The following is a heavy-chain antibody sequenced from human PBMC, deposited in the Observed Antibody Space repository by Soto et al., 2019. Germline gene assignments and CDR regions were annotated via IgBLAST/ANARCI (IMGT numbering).Heavy chain of an antibody. V-gene: IGHV1-69*13. CDR2: IIPIFGTA. D-gene: IGHD4-17*01. Sequence: SVKVSCQPSGGTFSIYAISRVGQSPLQGLDWMGGIIPIFGTANYAQKFQGRVTITADESTSTAYMELSSLRSEDTAVYYCARGEDYGGRVRMGMDVWGQGTTVTVSS. J-gene: IGHJ6*02. CDR3: ARGEDYGGRVRMGMDV. CDR1: GGTFSIYA.